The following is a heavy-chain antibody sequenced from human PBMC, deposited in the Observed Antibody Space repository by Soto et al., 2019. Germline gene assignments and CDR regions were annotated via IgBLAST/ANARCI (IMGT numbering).Heavy chain of an antibody. CDR2: ISYDGSDK. D-gene: IGHD6-13*01. V-gene: IGHV3-30*03. Sequence: QVQLVESGGGVVQPGRSLRLSCAASGFTFSSYGMHWVRQAPGKGLEWVALISYDGSDKYYADSVKGRFTISRDNSKNTLNREMDSLRVEKTAVYYCGAGQYFSDYWGQGTLVTVSS. CDR1: GFTFSSYG. CDR3: GAGQYFSDY. J-gene: IGHJ4*02.